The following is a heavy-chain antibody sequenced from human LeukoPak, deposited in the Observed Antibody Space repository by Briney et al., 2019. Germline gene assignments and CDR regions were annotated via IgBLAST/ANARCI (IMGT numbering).Heavy chain of an antibody. V-gene: IGHV3-30*02. CDR1: GFTFSSYG. CDR2: IRYDGSNK. J-gene: IGHJ4*02. D-gene: IGHD3-22*01. Sequence: AGGSLRLSCAASGFTFSSYGMHWVRQAPGKGLEWVAFIRYDGSNKYYADSVKGRFTISRDNSKNTLYLQMNSLRAEDTAVYYCAKDKKAGYYDSSGLFGGWGQGTLVTVSS. CDR3: AKDKKAGYYDSSGLFGG.